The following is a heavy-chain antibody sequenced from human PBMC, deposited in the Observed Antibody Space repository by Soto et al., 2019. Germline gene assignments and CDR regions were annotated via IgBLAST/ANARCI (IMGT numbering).Heavy chain of an antibody. CDR1: GGTFSSYA. CDR3: AREKPSTFYGSGGKFGMDV. V-gene: IGHV1-69*13. J-gene: IGHJ6*02. Sequence: SVKVSCKASGGTFSSYAISWVRQAPGQGLDWMGGIIPIFGTANYAQKFQGRVTITADESTSTAYMELSSLRSEDTAVYYCAREKPSTFYGSGGKFGMDVWGQGTTVTVSS. D-gene: IGHD3-10*01. CDR2: IIPIFGTA.